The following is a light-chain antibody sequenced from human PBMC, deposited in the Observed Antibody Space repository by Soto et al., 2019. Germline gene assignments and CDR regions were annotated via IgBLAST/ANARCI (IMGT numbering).Light chain of an antibody. V-gene: IGKV1-8*01. Sequence: AIRMTQSPSSFSASTGDRVTITCRASQGISSYLAWYQQKPGKAPKLLIYAASTLQSGVPSRFSGSGSGTDFTLTISCLQSEDFATYYYQQYYSYPPTFGGGTKVDIK. CDR2: AAS. J-gene: IGKJ4*01. CDR1: QGISSY. CDR3: QQYYSYPPT.